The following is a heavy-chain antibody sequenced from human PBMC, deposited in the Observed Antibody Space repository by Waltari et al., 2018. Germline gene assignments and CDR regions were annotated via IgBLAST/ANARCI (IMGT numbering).Heavy chain of an antibody. J-gene: IGHJ6*03. CDR1: GYTFTSYD. V-gene: IGHV1-8*03. CDR2: MNPNSGNT. D-gene: IGHD3-3*02. Sequence: QVQLVQSGAEVKKPGASVKVSCKASGYTFTSYDINWVRQATGQGLEWMGWMNPNSGNTGYAQKFQGRVTNTRNTSISTAYMELSSLRSEDTAVYYCARARPSWGIFGVDYYMDVWGKGTTVTISS. CDR3: ARARPSWGIFGVDYYMDV.